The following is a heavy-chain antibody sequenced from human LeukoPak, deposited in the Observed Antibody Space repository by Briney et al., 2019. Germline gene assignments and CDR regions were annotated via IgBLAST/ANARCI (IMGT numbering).Heavy chain of an antibody. D-gene: IGHD3-9*01. Sequence: EASVKVSCKASGFTFTSSAVQWVRQARGQRLEWIGWIVVGSGNTNYAQKFQERVTITRDMSTSTAYMELSSLRSEDTAVYYCARVARFDWLSSLGYWGQGTLVTVSS. CDR2: IVVGSGNT. CDR3: ARVARFDWLSSLGY. J-gene: IGHJ4*02. V-gene: IGHV1-58*01. CDR1: GFTFTSSA.